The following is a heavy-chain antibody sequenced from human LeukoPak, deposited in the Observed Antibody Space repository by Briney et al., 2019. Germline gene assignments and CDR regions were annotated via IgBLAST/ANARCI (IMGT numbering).Heavy chain of an antibody. CDR3: ARETTVTTAFDY. CDR2: IYTSGST. J-gene: IGHJ4*02. D-gene: IGHD4-17*01. Sequence: PPETLSLTCTVPGGSLSSASYYSSWIRQPAGKGLEWIGRIYTSGSTNYNPSLKSRGTISVDTSKNQFSRKLSSVTAADTAVYYCARETTVTTAFDYWGQGTLVTVSS. CDR1: GGSLSSASYY. V-gene: IGHV4-61*02.